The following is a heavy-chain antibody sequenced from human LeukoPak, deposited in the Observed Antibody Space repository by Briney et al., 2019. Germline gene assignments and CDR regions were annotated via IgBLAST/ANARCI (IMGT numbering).Heavy chain of an antibody. D-gene: IGHD6-13*01. V-gene: IGHV5-51*01. CDR3: ARHLGYSSSWGNYYYYMDI. J-gene: IGHJ6*03. Sequence: GEAPKTSRNGPGYSFTKYWIGRVRQMPEQGQEAIGIIYLGYYDTRYSPSFQVQVTISDDKSISTAYLQWSSLKASDTALYYCARHLGYSSSWGNYYYYMDIWGKGKTVTVSS. CDR1: GYSFTKYW. CDR2: IYLGYYDT.